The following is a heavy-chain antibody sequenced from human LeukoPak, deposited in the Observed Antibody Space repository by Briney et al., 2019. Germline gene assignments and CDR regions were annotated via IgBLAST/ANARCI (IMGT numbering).Heavy chain of an antibody. CDR1: GFTFSSYA. CDR2: ISYDGSNK. CDR3: AKGIAAADNPFDY. D-gene: IGHD6-13*01. Sequence: GGSLRLSCAASGFTFSSYAMHWVRQAPGKGLEWVAVISYDGSNKYYADSVKGRFTISRDNSENTLYLQMNSLRAEDTAVYYCAKGIAAADNPFDYWGQGTLVTVSS. V-gene: IGHV3-30*07. J-gene: IGHJ4*02.